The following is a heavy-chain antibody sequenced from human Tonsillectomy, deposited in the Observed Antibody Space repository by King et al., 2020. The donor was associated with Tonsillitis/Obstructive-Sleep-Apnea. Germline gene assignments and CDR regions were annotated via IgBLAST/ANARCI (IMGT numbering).Heavy chain of an antibody. D-gene: IGHD1-26*01. CDR2: IIPVLGMA. Sequence: QLVQSGAEVKKPGTSVKVSCTASGGTFSSYSFNWVRQAPGQGLEWMGRIIPVLGMANYAQKFQGRVTITADISTNIAYMELSSLRSEDTAVYYCAREIVKYGPTFVFYYMAVWGKGTTVSVSS. CDR3: AREIVKYGPTFVFYYMAV. V-gene: IGHV1-69*09. J-gene: IGHJ6*03. CDR1: GGTFSSYS.